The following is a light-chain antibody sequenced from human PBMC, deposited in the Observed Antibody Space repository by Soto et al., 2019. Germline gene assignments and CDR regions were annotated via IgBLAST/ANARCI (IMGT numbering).Light chain of an antibody. CDR2: GAS. J-gene: IGKJ1*01. Sequence: EIVMTQSPATLSVSPGERATLSCRASQSVSTNLAWYQQKPGQVPSLLIYGASTRASGIPARFSGSGSGTEFTLTISSLQSEDFAVYYCQQYNNWPPWTFGQGTKVDI. CDR3: QQYNNWPPWT. CDR1: QSVSTN. V-gene: IGKV3-15*01.